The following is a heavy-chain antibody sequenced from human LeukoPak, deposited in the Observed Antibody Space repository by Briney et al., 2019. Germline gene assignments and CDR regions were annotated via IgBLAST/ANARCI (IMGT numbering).Heavy chain of an antibody. D-gene: IGHD1-26*01. CDR3: VRLGGDDFDY. J-gene: IGHJ4*02. V-gene: IGHV3-64D*06. CDR2: IRSNGGGT. CDR1: GFRFSDYS. Sequence: PGGSLRLSCSASGFRFSDYSMHWVRQAPGKGLEYVSAIRSNGGGTNYADSLKGGFTISRDNSKNTLYLQMSSLRAEDTAVYYCVRLGGDDFDYWGQGNPVTVSS.